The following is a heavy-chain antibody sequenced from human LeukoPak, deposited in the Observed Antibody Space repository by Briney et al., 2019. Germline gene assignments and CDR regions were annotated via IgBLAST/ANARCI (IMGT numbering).Heavy chain of an antibody. J-gene: IGHJ4*02. CDR2: MYYSGST. V-gene: IGHV4-39*02. Sequence: SETLSLTCTVSGGSISSDNYYWGWIRQPPGKGLEWIGSMYYSGSTYYNPSLKSRVTISVDTSKNHFSLRLSSVTAADTAVYYCASRQWELTYFDYWGQGILVTSPQ. D-gene: IGHD1-26*01. CDR3: ASRQWELTYFDY. CDR1: GGSISSDNYY.